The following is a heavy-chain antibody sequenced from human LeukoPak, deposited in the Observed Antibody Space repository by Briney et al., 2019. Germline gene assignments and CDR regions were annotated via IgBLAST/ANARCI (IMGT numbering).Heavy chain of an antibody. CDR2: ISSSSSYI. CDR3: ARAYDILTGYSSDSHFDD. CDR1: GFTFSSYS. D-gene: IGHD3-9*01. Sequence: GGSLRLSCAASGFTFSSYSMNWVRQAPGKGLEWLSSISSSSSYIYYADSVKGRFTISRDNAKNSLYLQMNSLRAEDTAVYYCARAYDILTGYSSDSHFDDWGQGTLVTVSS. V-gene: IGHV3-21*01. J-gene: IGHJ4*02.